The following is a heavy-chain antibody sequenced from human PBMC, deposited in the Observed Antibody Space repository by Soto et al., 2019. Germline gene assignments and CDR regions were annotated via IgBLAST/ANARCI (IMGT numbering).Heavy chain of an antibody. V-gene: IGHV1-3*01. Sequence: ASVKVSCKASGYTFTSYAMHWVRQAPGQRLEWMGWINAGNVNTKYSQKFQGRVTITRDTSASTAYMELSSLSSEDTAVYYCARGLNGYLHYFAYWGQGPPVTVSS. D-gene: IGHD5-18*01. CDR1: GYTFTSYA. J-gene: IGHJ4*02. CDR3: ARGLNGYLHYFAY. CDR2: INAGNVNT.